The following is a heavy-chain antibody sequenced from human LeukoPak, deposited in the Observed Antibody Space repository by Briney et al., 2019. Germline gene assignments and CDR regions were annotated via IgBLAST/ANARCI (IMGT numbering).Heavy chain of an antibody. Sequence: PGGSLRLSCVASGFTFSNYWMTWVRQAPGKGLEWVASIKHDGRDKYYVDSVKGRVTISRDNARNSLFLHMNSLRAEDSAVYYRARGFGEDDHYYHAMDVWGRGTTVTVSS. D-gene: IGHD3-10*01. J-gene: IGHJ6*02. CDR1: GFTFSNYW. CDR2: IKHDGRDK. V-gene: IGHV3-7*01. CDR3: ARGFGEDDHYYHAMDV.